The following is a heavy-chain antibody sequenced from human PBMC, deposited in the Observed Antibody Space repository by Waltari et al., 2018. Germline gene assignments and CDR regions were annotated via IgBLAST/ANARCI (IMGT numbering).Heavy chain of an antibody. J-gene: IGHJ1*01. CDR2: VDPEDGET. D-gene: IGHD2-2*01. Sequence: QVQLVQSGAEVKKPGASVKVSCKVSGYTLTELSMHWVRQAPGTGLEWMGGVDPEDGETIYAQKFQGRVTMTEDTSTDTAYMELSSLRSEDTAVYYCATGPIVVVPAAPPEYFQHWGQGTPVTVSS. CDR3: ATGPIVVVPAAPPEYFQH. CDR1: GYTLTELS. V-gene: IGHV1-24*01.